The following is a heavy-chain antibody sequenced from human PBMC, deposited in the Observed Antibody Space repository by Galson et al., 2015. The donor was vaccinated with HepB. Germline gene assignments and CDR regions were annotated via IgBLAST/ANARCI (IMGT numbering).Heavy chain of an antibody. Sequence: SLRLSCAASGFTFSSCWMGWVRQAPGKGLEWVANIKQDGSQKYYVDSVRGRFTISRDNAKNSLYLQMNSLRADDTALYYCARVREAYNPNTYYFDFWGQGTLFTVSS. J-gene: IGHJ4*02. V-gene: IGHV3-7*01. CDR3: ARVREAYNPNTYYFDF. CDR1: GFTFSSCW. D-gene: IGHD5-24*01. CDR2: IKQDGSQK.